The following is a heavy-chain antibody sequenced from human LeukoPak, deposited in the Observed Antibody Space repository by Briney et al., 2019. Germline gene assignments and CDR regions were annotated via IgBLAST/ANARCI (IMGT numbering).Heavy chain of an antibody. CDR2: ISYDGSNK. D-gene: IGHD1-7*01. V-gene: IGHV3-30-3*01. CDR3: ARDGPLSITGTTGFLDY. CDR1: GFTFSSYA. Sequence: GGSLRLSCAASGFTFSSYAMHWVRQAPGKGLEWVAVISYDGSNKYYADSVKGRFTISRDNSKNTLYLQMNSLRAEDTAVYYCARDGPLSITGTTGFLDYWGQGTLVTVSS. J-gene: IGHJ4*02.